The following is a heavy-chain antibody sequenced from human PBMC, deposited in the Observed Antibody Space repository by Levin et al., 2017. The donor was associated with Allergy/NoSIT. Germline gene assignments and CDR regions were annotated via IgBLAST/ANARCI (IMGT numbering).Heavy chain of an antibody. J-gene: IGHJ5*02. Sequence: GESLKISCAASGFTFSNYDMTWVRQAPEKGLEWVSSITAGSTATYYTDSVKGRFTISRDNSKNTMYLQMDRLRAEDTAVYYCTKESTTYVFENSTSFSESWGQGTLVTVSS. D-gene: IGHD2/OR15-2a*01. CDR3: TKESTTYVFENSTSFSES. CDR2: ITAGSTAT. CDR1: GFTFSNYD. V-gene: IGHV3-23*01.